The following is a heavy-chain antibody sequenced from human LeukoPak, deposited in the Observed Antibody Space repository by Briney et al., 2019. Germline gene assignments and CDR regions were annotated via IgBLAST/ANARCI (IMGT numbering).Heavy chain of an antibody. CDR3: AKDQGYCSSTSCYFGGDYYYYGMDV. CDR1: GFTFSSYA. CDR2: ISGSGGST. V-gene: IGHV3-23*01. Sequence: GGSLRLSCAASGFTFSSYAMSWVRQAPGKGLEWVSAISGSGGSTYYADSVKGRFTISRDNSKNTLYLQMNSLRAEDTAVYYCAKDQGYCSSTSCYFGGDYYYYGMDVWSQGTTVTVSS. D-gene: IGHD2-2*01. J-gene: IGHJ6*02.